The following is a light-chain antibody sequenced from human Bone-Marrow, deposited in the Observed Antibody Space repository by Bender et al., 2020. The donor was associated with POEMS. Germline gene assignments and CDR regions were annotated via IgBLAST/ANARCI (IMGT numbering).Light chain of an antibody. V-gene: IGLV1-51*01. CDR3: GTWDNSLRGYV. Sequence: QSALTQPRSVSGSPGQSVTISCTGTSSDVGGFNYVSWYQLHPGKAPKLLIHTNTKRPSGIPDRFSGSKSGTSATLDITGLQTGDEADYYCGTWDNSLRGYVFGTGTKVTVL. CDR1: SSDVGGFNY. J-gene: IGLJ1*01. CDR2: TNT.